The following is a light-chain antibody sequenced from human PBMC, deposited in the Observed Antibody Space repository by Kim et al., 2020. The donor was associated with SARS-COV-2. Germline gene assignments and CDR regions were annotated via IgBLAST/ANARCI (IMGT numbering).Light chain of an antibody. J-gene: IGKJ4*01. V-gene: IGKV1-8*01. Sequence: ASTGERVPISCRASQGVNIYFAWYQQIPGKSPKLLIHASSTLSSGVPSRFTASGSGTYFTLTINPLESEDFATYYCQQYYTYPLTFGGGTKVDIK. CDR3: QQYYTYPLT. CDR2: ASS. CDR1: QGVNIY.